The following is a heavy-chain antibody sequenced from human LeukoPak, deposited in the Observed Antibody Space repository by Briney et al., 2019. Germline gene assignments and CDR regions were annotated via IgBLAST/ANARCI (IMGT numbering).Heavy chain of an antibody. Sequence: PSETPSLTCAVYGGSFSGYYWSWIRQPPGKGLEWIGEINHSGSTNYNPSLKSRVTISVDTSKNQFSLKLSSVTAADTAMYYCARDTAAGILHWFDPWGQGTLVTVSS. CDR2: INHSGST. D-gene: IGHD6-13*01. CDR3: ARDTAAGILHWFDP. J-gene: IGHJ5*02. CDR1: GGSFSGYY. V-gene: IGHV4-34*01.